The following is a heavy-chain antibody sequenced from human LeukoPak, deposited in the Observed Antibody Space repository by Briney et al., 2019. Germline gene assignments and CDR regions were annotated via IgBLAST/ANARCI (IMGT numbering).Heavy chain of an antibody. D-gene: IGHD4-17*01. CDR3: ARGLDYCDYVPTGPLFDY. Sequence: GGSLRLSCAASGFTFSSYSMNWVRQAPGKGLEWVSSISSSSSYIYYADSVKGRFTISRDNAKNSLYLQMNSLRAEDTAVYYCARGLDYCDYVPTGPLFDYWGQGTLVTVSS. V-gene: IGHV3-21*01. CDR2: ISSSSSYI. CDR1: GFTFSSYS. J-gene: IGHJ4*02.